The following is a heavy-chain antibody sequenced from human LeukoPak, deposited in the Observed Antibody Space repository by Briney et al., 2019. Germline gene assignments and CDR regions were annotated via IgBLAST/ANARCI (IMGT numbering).Heavy chain of an antibody. CDR3: ARDGNSGYDSNFDY. V-gene: IGHV1-46*01. Sequence: ASVKVSCKASGYTFTNYYIHWLRQAPGQGLEWMGLINPGGDNTDYAQNFQGRVTMTTDTSTSTAYMELRSLRSDDTAVYYCARDGNSGYDSNFDYWGQGTLVTVSS. CDR1: GYTFTNYY. J-gene: IGHJ4*02. D-gene: IGHD5-12*01. CDR2: INPGGDNT.